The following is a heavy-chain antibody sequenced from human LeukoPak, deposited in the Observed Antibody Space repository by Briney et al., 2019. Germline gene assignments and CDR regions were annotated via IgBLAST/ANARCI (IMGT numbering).Heavy chain of an antibody. D-gene: IGHD3-3*01. V-gene: IGHV4-34*01. CDR1: GGSFSGYY. CDR3: ARGSLYYDSNDAFDI. J-gene: IGHJ3*02. CDR2: INHSGST. Sequence: SETLSLTCAVYGGSFSGYYWSWIRQPPGKGLEWIGEINHSGSTYYNPSLKSRVTISVDTSKNQFSLKLSSVTAADTAVYYCARGSLYYDSNDAFDIWGQGTMVTVSS.